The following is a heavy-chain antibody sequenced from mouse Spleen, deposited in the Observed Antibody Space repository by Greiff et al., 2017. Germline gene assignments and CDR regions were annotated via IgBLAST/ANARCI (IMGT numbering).Heavy chain of an antibody. CDR3: ARWGIDYDQGY. CDR1: GYTFTSYG. J-gene: IGHJ2*01. V-gene: IGHV1-81*01. Sequence: QVQLKQSGAELARPGASVKLSCKASGYTFTSYGISWVKQRTGQGLEWIGEIYPRSGNTYYNEKFKGKATLTADKSSSTAYMELRSLTSEDSAVYFCARWGIDYDQGYWGQGTTLTVSS. D-gene: IGHD2-4*01. CDR2: IYPRSGNT.